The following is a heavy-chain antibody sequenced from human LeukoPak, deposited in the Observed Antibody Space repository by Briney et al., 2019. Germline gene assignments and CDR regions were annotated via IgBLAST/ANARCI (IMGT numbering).Heavy chain of an antibody. CDR1: GFSFTSYW. J-gene: IGHJ1*01. Sequence: GGSLRLSCVASGFSFTSYWINWVRQAPGEGLEWVAHMKPDGTEKYYLDSVRGRFTISRDNAKNSLYLQMNSLRPEDTAVYYCAKLGEAYCSSTSCPWGYFQHWGQGTLVTVSS. V-gene: IGHV3-7*01. CDR2: MKPDGTEK. D-gene: IGHD2-2*01. CDR3: AKLGEAYCSSTSCPWGYFQH.